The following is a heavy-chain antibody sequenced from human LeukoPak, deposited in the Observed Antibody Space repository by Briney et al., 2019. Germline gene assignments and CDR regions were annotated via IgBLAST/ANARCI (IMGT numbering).Heavy chain of an antibody. Sequence: GGSLRLSCAASGFTFSSYGMHWVRQAPGKGLEWVAVIWYDGSNKYYADSVKGRFTTSRDNSKNTLYLQMNSLRAEDTAVYYCVKTRAYYYYYMDVWGKGTTVTVSS. CDR1: GFTFSSYG. J-gene: IGHJ6*03. V-gene: IGHV3-33*06. CDR3: VKTRAYYYYYMDV. CDR2: IWYDGSNK.